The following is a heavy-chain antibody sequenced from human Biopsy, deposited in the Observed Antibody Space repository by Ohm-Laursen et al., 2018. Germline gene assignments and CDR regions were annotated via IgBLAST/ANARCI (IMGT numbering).Heavy chain of an antibody. Sequence: SLRLSCAASGFTFTSYGMHWVRQAPGKGLEWVAVISYDGSGEYYADSLQGRFTISRDNSKNTLYLQMNSLTAEDTAVYYCAKTFHGSSFLYDYWGQGTLVTVSS. CDR3: AKTFHGSSFLYDY. CDR2: ISYDGSGE. J-gene: IGHJ4*02. D-gene: IGHD2-15*01. V-gene: IGHV3-30*18. CDR1: GFTFTSYG.